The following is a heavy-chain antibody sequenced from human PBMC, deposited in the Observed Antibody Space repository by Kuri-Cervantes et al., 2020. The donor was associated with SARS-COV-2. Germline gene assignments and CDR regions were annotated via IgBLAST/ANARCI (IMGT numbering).Heavy chain of an antibody. CDR1: GYTFTSYG. CDR3: ARETFLTRGPMPAPLLDY. V-gene: IGHV1-18*01. Sequence: ASVKGSCKASGYTFTSYGISWVRQAPGQGLEWMGWISAYNGNTNYAQKLQGRVTMTTDTSTSTAYMELRSLRSDDTAVYYCARETFLTRGPMPAPLLDYWGQGTLVTVSS. CDR2: ISAYNGNT. J-gene: IGHJ4*02. D-gene: IGHD3-9*01.